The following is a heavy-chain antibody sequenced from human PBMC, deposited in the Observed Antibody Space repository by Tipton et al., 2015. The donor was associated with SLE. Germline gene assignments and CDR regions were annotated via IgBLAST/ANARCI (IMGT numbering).Heavy chain of an antibody. CDR1: GFTFSSYA. V-gene: IGHV3-30-3*01. D-gene: IGHD5-18*01. J-gene: IGHJ3*02. CDR2: ISYDGSNK. CDR3: ANPIRGYSYGRGAFDI. Sequence: RSLRLSCAASGFTFSSYAMHWVRQAPGKGLEWVAVISYDGSNKYYADSVKGRFTISRDNSKNTLYLQMNSLRAEDTAVYYCANPIRGYSYGRGAFDIWGQGTMVTVSS.